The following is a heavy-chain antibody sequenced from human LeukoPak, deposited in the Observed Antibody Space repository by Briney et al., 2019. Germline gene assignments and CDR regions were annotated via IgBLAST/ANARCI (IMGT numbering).Heavy chain of an antibody. V-gene: IGHV3-7*01. CDR2: INQDGSEE. CDR3: ARWKMELQRNAFDF. J-gene: IGHJ3*01. CDR1: GFTFRTYW. D-gene: IGHD1-26*01. Sequence: PPGGSLRLSCAASGFTFRTYWMSWIRQAPGKGPERVADINQDGSEEYYVQSVKGRFTVSRDNAQNAVFLQMTNLRADDTAVYYCARWKMELQRNAFDFWGQGTVVTVSS.